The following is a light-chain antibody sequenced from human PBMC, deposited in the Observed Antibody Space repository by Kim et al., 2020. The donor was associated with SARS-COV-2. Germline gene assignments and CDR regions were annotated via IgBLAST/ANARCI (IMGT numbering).Light chain of an antibody. CDR3: QQYNNWLFT. CDR1: PTVRTN. V-gene: IGKV3-15*01. J-gene: IGKJ3*01. Sequence: VPPGETAPISCRASPTVRTNIACYQQKPGQPPRRIIYSSYTRATGVPVRFSVSGSGTEFTLTIRSLQSEDYALYYCQQYNNWLFTFGPGTNVDIK. CDR2: SSY.